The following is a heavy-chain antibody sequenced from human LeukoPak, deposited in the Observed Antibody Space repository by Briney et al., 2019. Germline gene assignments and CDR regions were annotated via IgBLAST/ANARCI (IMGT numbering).Heavy chain of an antibody. D-gene: IGHD1-26*01. V-gene: IGHV3-15*01. CDR2: IKSKTDGGTT. Sequence: TGGSLRLSCAVSGFTFSDPWMSWVRQTPGKGLEWVGRIKSKTDGGTTDYAAPVRGRFTISRDDSKNTVYLQMNSLKTEDTAVYYWGSEDQGGFDYWGQGTLVTVSS. J-gene: IGHJ4*02. CDR1: GFTFSDPW. CDR3: GSEDQGGFDY.